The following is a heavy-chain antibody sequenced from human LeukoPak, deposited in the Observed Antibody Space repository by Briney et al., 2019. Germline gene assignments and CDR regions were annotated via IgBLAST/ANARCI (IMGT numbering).Heavy chain of an antibody. Sequence: GGSLRLSCAASGFTFSTYAMSWVRQAPGKGLEWVSAVSGGGDRTYYADSVKGRFTISRDNSKNTLYLQMNSLRADDTAVYYCAKGPAAMVGYYYYYMDVWGKGTTVTVSS. CDR3: AKGPAAMVGYYYYYMDV. J-gene: IGHJ6*03. V-gene: IGHV3-23*01. D-gene: IGHD2-2*01. CDR2: VSGGGDRT. CDR1: GFTFSTYA.